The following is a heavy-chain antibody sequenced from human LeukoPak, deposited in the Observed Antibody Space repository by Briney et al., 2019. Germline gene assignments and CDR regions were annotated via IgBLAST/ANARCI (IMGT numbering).Heavy chain of an antibody. V-gene: IGHV3-69-1*01. J-gene: IGHJ3*02. D-gene: IGHD3-3*01. CDR2: MTVTNKI. CDR1: GFTFSSHS. Sequence: GGSLRLSCAASGFTFSSHSINWVRQAPGKGLEWIATMTVTNKIYYADSVKGRFTISRDNAENSVYLQMNSLRDEDTAVYSCARAQTLFWEFDGFDIWGRGTKVTVSS. CDR3: ARAQTLFWEFDGFDI.